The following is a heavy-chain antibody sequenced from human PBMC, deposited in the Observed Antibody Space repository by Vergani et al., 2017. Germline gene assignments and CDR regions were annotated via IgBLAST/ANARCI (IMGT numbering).Heavy chain of an antibody. CDR2: VSGSSATP. V-gene: IGHV3-23*01. J-gene: IGHJ4*02. Sequence: EVQLLESGGGLVQPGGSLRLSCEASGFSFPGYAMSWVRQAPGKGLEWVSSVSGSSATPYYADSVKGRFIISRDNAKNSLYLQMNSLRAEDTAVYYCASSPGYSSSWYYFDYWGQGTLVTVSS. CDR3: ASSPGYSSSWYYFDY. CDR1: GFSFPGYA. D-gene: IGHD6-13*01.